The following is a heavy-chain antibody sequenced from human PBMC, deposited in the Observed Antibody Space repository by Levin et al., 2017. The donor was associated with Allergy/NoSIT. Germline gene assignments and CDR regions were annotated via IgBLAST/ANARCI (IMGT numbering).Heavy chain of an antibody. J-gene: IGHJ4*02. CDR1: GGSISSSSYY. D-gene: IGHD6-19*01. CDR2: IYYSGSA. V-gene: IGHV4-39*07. Sequence: SETLSLTCTVSGGSISSSSYYWGWIRQPPGKGLEWIGSIYYSGSAYYNSPLKSRVTISVDTSKNQFSLKLSSVTAADTAVYYCARVAGGRGWYYFDYWGQGTLVTVSS. CDR3: ARVAGGRGWYYFDY.